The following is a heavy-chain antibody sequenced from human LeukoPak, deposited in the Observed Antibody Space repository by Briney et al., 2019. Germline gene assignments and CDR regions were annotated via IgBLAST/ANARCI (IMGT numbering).Heavy chain of an antibody. CDR3: ARVGSGYDSPYYYYGMDV. D-gene: IGHD5-12*01. CDR2: ISGDGGST. V-gene: IGHV3-43*02. CDR1: GFTFDDYA. J-gene: IGHJ6*02. Sequence: GGSLRLSCAASGFTFDDYAMHWVRQAPGKGLEWVSLISGDGGSTYYADSVKGRFTISRDNSKNSLYLQMNSLRAEDTAVYYCARVGSGYDSPYYYYGMDVWGQGTTVTVS.